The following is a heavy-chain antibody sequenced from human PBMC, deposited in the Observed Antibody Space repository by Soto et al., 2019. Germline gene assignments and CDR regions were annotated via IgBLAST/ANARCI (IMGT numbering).Heavy chain of an antibody. CDR2: IYYSGST. V-gene: IGHV4-30-4*01. J-gene: IGHJ4*02. CDR1: GGSISSGDYY. D-gene: IGHD2-8*01. Sequence: QVQLQESGPGLVKPSQTLSLTCTVSGGSISSGDYYWSWIRQPPGKGLEWIGYIYYSGSTYYNPSLKSRVTISVDTSKNQFSLKLSSVTAADTAVYYCARVAPAYCTNRVCPLFDYWGQGTLVTVSS. CDR3: ARVAPAYCTNRVCPLFDY.